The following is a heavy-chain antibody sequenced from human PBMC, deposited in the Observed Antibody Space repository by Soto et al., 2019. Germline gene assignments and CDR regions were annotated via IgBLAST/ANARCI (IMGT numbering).Heavy chain of an antibody. CDR1: GFTFSSYG. CDR2: ISYDGSNK. V-gene: IGHV3-30*18. CDR3: AKDLRGYCSGGSCYSWGMDV. J-gene: IGHJ6*02. D-gene: IGHD2-15*01. Sequence: PGGSLRLSCAASGFTFSSYGMHWVRQAPGKGLEWVAVISYDGSNKYYADSVKGRFTISRDNSKNTLYLQMNSLRAEDTAVYYCAKDLRGYCSGGSCYSWGMDVWGQGTTVTVSS.